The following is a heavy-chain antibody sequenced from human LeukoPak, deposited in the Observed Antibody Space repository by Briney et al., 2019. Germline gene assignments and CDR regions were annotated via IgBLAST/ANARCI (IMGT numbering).Heavy chain of an antibody. CDR1: GYTFTGYY. Sequence: VASVKVSCKASGYTFTGYYMHWVRQAPGQGLEWMGWINPNSGGTDYAQKFQGRVTMTRDTSISTAYMELSRLRSDDTAVYYCAGDGYGSGSYYNPQFDYWGQGTLVTVSS. J-gene: IGHJ4*02. D-gene: IGHD3-10*01. CDR3: AGDGYGSGSYYNPQFDY. CDR2: INPNSGGT. V-gene: IGHV1-2*02.